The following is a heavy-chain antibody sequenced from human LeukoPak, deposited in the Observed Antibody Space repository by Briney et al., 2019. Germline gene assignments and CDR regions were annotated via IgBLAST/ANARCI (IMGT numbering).Heavy chain of an antibody. Sequence: SETLSLTCTVSGGSISSGSYPWNWIRQPAGTGLECIGRIYSSGTTNYNPSLKSRVTMSVDTSKNQFSLKLTSVTAADTAVYYCARSSTTDPNHYYYYYIDVWGKRTTVTVSS. V-gene: IGHV4-61*02. CDR1: GGSISSGSYP. J-gene: IGHJ6*03. D-gene: IGHD2-2*01. CDR2: IYSSGTT. CDR3: ARSSTTDPNHYYYYYIDV.